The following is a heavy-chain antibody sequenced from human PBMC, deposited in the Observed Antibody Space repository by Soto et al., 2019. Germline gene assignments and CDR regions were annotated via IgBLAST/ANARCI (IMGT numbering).Heavy chain of an antibody. J-gene: IGHJ4*02. CDR3: AIIQGPQASFHF. CDR1: SYSITRSA. V-gene: IGHV1-3*01. Sequence: SEKVSRKTCSYSITRSAMHLVCQAPRQKRKWMGWINAGNGNTKYSQKFQGRVTVTRDTSASTAYMELSSLRSEDTAVYYFAIIQGPQASFHFRGQ. CDR2: INAGNGNT.